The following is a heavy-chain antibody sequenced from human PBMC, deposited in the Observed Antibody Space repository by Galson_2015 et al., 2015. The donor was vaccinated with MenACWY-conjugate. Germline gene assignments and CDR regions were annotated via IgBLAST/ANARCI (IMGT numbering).Heavy chain of an antibody. Sequence: QVQLQESGPGLVKPSETLSLTCTVSGDSISSHHWGWIRQPPGKGLEWIGSLHYNGNTYCNPSLMSRVTISVDAPKTQFSLKLSSVTAADTAVYYCARYLRLTDYFDYWGQGTLVTVSS. CDR1: GDSISSHH. V-gene: IGHV4-39*01. J-gene: IGHJ4*02. CDR2: LHYNGNT. D-gene: IGHD3-3*01. CDR3: ARYLRLTDYFDY.